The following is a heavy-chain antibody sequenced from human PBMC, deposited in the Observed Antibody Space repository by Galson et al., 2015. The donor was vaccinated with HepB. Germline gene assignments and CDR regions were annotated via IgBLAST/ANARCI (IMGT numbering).Heavy chain of an antibody. Sequence: SLRLSCAASGFTFNRFSMNWVRQAPGKGLEWVSYISSTSSSKYYADSLRGRVTVSRDNAKHSLFLQINSLTDEDTAVYFCARGPQWLKLGYFFDYWGQGTLVTGSS. CDR1: GFTFNRFS. D-gene: IGHD6-19*01. J-gene: IGHJ4*02. V-gene: IGHV3-48*02. CDR3: ARGPQWLKLGYFFDY. CDR2: ISSTSSSK.